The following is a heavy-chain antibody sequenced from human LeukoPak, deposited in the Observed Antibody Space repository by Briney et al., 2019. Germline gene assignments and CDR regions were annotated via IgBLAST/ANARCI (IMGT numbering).Heavy chain of an antibody. Sequence: PSETLSLTCTVSGGSISSSSYYWGWIRQPPGKGLEWIGSIYYSGSTNYNPSLKSRVTISVDTSKNQFSLKLSSVTAADTAVYYCARGNRYNWNYPYYFDYWGQGTLVTVSS. CDR1: GGSISSSSYY. D-gene: IGHD1-7*01. CDR3: ARGNRYNWNYPYYFDY. V-gene: IGHV4-39*07. J-gene: IGHJ4*02. CDR2: IYYSGST.